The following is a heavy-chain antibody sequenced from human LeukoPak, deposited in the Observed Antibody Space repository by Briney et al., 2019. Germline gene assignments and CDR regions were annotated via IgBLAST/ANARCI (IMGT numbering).Heavy chain of an antibody. CDR1: GGSIRSSYYY. D-gene: IGHD6-19*01. CDR3: ARDKGYSSGWAVFDY. V-gene: IGHV4-39*07. CDR2: IYDSGST. J-gene: IGHJ4*02. Sequence: PSETLSLTCTVSGGSIRSSYYYWGWIRQPPGKGLEWIGSIYDSGSTYYNPSLKSRVTISVDTSKNQFSLKLSSVTAADTAVYYCARDKGYSSGWAVFDYWGQGTLVTVSS.